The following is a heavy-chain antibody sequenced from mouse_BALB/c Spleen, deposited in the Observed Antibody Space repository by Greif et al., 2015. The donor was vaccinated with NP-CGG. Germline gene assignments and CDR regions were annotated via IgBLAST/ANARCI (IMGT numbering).Heavy chain of an antibody. CDR2: ISYSGST. V-gene: IGHV3-8*02. CDR1: GDSSTSGY. D-gene: IGHD1-1*01. CDR3: YYGSSYWYFDV. Sequence: EVKVVESGPSLVKPSQTLSLTCSVTGDSSTSGYWNWIRKFPGNKLEYMGYISYSGSTYYNPSLKSRISITRDTSKNXYYLQLNSVTTEATATYYCYYGSSYWYFDVWGAGTTVTVSS. J-gene: IGHJ1*01.